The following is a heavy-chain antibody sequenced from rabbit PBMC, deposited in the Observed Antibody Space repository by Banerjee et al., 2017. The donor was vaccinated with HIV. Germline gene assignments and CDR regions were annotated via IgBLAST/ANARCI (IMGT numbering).Heavy chain of an antibody. V-gene: IGHV1S43*01. J-gene: IGHJ4*01. D-gene: IGHD8-1*01. CDR3: ARSYGGSTYRDYFDL. Sequence: QEQLEESGGGLVKPEGSLTLTCKASGFDLSSYYYMCWVRQAPGKGLELIACIYTSSGSIWYASWVNGRFTISRSTSLNTVDLKMTSLTAADTATYFCARSYGGSTYRDYFDLWGPGTLVTVS. CDR1: GFDLSSYYY. CDR2: IYTSSGSI.